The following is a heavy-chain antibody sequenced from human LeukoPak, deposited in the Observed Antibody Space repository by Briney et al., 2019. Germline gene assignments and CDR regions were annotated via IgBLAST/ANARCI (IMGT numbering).Heavy chain of an antibody. Sequence: ASVKVSCKASGYTFTGYYMHWVRQAPGQGLEWMGWINPNSGGTNYAQKFQGRVTMTRDTSISTAYMELSRLRSDDTAVYYCARPYYDFWSGYSFWVRFDPWGQGTLVTVSS. V-gene: IGHV1-2*02. CDR3: ARPYYDFWSGYSFWVRFDP. CDR2: INPNSGGT. CDR1: GYTFTGYY. D-gene: IGHD3-3*01. J-gene: IGHJ5*02.